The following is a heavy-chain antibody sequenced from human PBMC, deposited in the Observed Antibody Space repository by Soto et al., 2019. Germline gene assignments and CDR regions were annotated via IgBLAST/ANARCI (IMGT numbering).Heavy chain of an antibody. V-gene: IGHV1-69*12. CDR2: IIPIFGTA. D-gene: IGHD3-22*01. CDR3: ARRKTFYSDSSGYQYFDY. Sequence: QVQLVQSGAEVKKPGSSVKVSCKASGGTFSSYAISWVRQAPGQGLEWMGGIIPIFGTANYAQKFQGRVTITADESTSTAYMGLSSLRTDDTAVYYCARRKTFYSDSSGYQYFDYSGQGTLVTVSS. CDR1: GGTFSSYA. J-gene: IGHJ4*02.